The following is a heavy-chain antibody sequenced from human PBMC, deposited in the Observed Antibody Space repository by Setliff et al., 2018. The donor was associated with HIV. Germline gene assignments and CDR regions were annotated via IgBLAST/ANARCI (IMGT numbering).Heavy chain of an antibody. J-gene: IGHJ4*02. CDR2: ISVSGGRT. CDR3: ARDRASSGYYSHFDY. D-gene: IGHD3-22*01. V-gene: IGHV3-23*01. Sequence: GGSLRLSCAASGFTFSTYAMSWFRQAPGKGLEWVSSISVSGGRTNHADSVQGRFTISRDDAKNSLYLQMYSLRAEDTAIYYCARDRASSGYYSHFDYWGQGSLVTVSS. CDR1: GFTFSTYA.